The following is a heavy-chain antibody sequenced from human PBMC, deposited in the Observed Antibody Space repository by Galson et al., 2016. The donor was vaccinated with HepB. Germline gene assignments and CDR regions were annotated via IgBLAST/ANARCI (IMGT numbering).Heavy chain of an antibody. D-gene: IGHD6-19*01. Sequence: SLRLSCAASGFTFSNCPMIWVRQAPGKGLEWVATINNNGDNRHYADSVMGRFTISRDNFQNTVSLQMNSLRDDDTAVYYWVTWLQVHFDHWGRGILVTVSS. CDR2: INNNGDNR. J-gene: IGHJ4*02. CDR1: GFTFSNCP. V-gene: IGHV3-23*01. CDR3: VTWLQVHFDH.